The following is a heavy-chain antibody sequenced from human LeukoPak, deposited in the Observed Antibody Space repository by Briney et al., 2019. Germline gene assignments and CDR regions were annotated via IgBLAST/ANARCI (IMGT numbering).Heavy chain of an antibody. J-gene: IGHJ3*02. CDR3: ARDFHRYYYDSSGYNAFDI. CDR2: IKQDESEK. Sequence: GGSLRLSCEASGFTFNNYWMSWFRQAPGKGLEWVANIKQDESEKNYVDSVKGRFTISRDNVKNSLYLQMNSLRAEDTAVYYCARDFHRYYYDSSGYNAFDIWGQGTMVTVSS. V-gene: IGHV3-7*01. CDR1: GFTFNNYW. D-gene: IGHD3-22*01.